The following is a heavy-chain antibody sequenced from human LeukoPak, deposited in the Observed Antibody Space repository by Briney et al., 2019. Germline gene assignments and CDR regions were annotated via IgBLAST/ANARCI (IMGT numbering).Heavy chain of an antibody. CDR2: IYYSGST. Sequence: PSETLSLTYTVSGGSISSYYWSWIRQPPGKGLEWIGYIYYSGSTNYNPSLKSRVTISVDTSKNQFSLKLSSVTAADTAVYYCAGQDEYYYGSGIFDPWGQGTLVTVSS. J-gene: IGHJ5*02. D-gene: IGHD3-10*01. CDR3: AGQDEYYYGSGIFDP. CDR1: GGSISSYY. V-gene: IGHV4-59*08.